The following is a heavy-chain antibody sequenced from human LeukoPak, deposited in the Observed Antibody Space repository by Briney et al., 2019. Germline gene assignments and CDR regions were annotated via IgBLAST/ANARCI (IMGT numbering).Heavy chain of an antibody. V-gene: IGHV3-23*01. D-gene: IGHD3-22*01. Sequence: QTGGSLRPSCAASGFTFSSYAMNWVRQAPGKGLEWVSGISGSGGSTYYADSVEGRFTISRDNSKNTLYLQMNNLRAEDTAVYYCAKVEYYYDSSAPRSSDYWGQGTLVTVSS. J-gene: IGHJ4*02. CDR2: ISGSGGST. CDR3: AKVEYYYDSSAPRSSDY. CDR1: GFTFSSYA.